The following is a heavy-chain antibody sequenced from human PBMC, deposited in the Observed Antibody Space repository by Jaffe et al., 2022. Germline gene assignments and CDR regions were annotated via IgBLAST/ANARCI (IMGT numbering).Heavy chain of an antibody. CDR3: ARVYCSGGSCYSDGYFQH. V-gene: IGHV4-39*01. D-gene: IGHD2-15*01. J-gene: IGHJ1*01. Sequence: QLQLQESGPGLVKPSETLSLTCTVSGGSISSSSYYWGWIRQPPGKGLEWIGSIYYSGSTYYNPSLKSRVTISVDTSKNQFSLKLSSVTAADTAVYYCARVYCSGGSCYSDGYFQHWGQGTLVTVSS. CDR2: IYYSGST. CDR1: GGSISSSSYY.